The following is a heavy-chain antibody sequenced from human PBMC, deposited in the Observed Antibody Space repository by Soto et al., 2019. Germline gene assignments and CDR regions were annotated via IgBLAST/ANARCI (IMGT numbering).Heavy chain of an antibody. CDR1: GGSISSGGYS. CDR2: IYHSGST. J-gene: IGHJ6*02. D-gene: IGHD1-26*01. Sequence: SETLSLTCAVSGGSISSGGYSWSWIRQPPGKGLEWIGYIYHSGSTYYNPSLKSRVTISVDRSKNQFSLKLSSVTAADTAVYYCARRTGYSGSYYYYYGMDVWGQGTTVTVSS. CDR3: ARRTGYSGSYYYYYGMDV. V-gene: IGHV4-30-2*01.